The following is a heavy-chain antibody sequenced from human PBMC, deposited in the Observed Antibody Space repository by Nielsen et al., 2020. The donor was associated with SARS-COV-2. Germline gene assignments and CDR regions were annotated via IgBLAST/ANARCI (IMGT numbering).Heavy chain of an antibody. CDR2: INAGNGNT. Sequence: ASVKVSCKASGYTFTSYAMHWVRQAPGQRLEWMGWINAGNGNTKYSQKFQGRVTITRDTSASTAYMELSSLRSEDTAVYYCARIYSSGWYVVRGGNYGMDVWGQGTTVTVSS. D-gene: IGHD6-19*01. CDR3: ARIYSSGWYVVRGGNYGMDV. J-gene: IGHJ6*02. CDR1: GYTFTSYA. V-gene: IGHV1-3*01.